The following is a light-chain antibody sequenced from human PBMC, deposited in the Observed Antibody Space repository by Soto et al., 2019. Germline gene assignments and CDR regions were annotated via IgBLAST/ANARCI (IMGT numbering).Light chain of an antibody. CDR1: QSLLHSNGYNY. J-gene: IGKJ3*01. CDR2: LGS. V-gene: IGKV2-28*01. Sequence: DIVMPQSPLSLPVTPGEPASISCRSSQSLLHSNGYNYLDWYLQKPGQSPQLLIYLGSNRASGVHDRFRGSGSGTDFTLKISRVEAEDVGLYYCLQSLQTRFNFGPGTKVDI. CDR3: LQSLQTRFN.